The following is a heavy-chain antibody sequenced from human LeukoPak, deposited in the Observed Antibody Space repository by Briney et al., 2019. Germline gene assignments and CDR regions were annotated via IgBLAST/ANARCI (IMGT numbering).Heavy chain of an antibody. Sequence: GGSLRLSCAASGFTFGDYAMSWFRQAPRRGLEWVGFIRSKAYGGTTEYAASVKGRFTISRDDSKSIAYLQMNSLKTEDTAMYYCTKELRGYSSGWSPRFFDYWGQGTLVTVSS. J-gene: IGHJ4*02. CDR3: TKELRGYSSGWSPRFFDY. CDR1: GFTFGDYA. CDR2: IRSKAYGGTT. D-gene: IGHD6-19*01. V-gene: IGHV3-49*03.